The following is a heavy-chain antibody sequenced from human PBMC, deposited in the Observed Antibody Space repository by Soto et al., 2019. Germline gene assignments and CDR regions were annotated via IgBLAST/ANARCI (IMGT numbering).Heavy chain of an antibody. CDR3: ARGGVVAAPPWFDP. CDR1: GGSISSYY. D-gene: IGHD2-15*01. Sequence: QVQLQESGPGLVKPSETLSLTCTVSGGSISSYYWSWIRQPPGKGLEWIGYIYYSGSTNYNPSLKSRVTISIDKSKKQFSLKLSSVTAADTAVYYCARGGVVAAPPWFDPWGQGTLVIVSS. J-gene: IGHJ5*02. V-gene: IGHV4-59*01. CDR2: IYYSGST.